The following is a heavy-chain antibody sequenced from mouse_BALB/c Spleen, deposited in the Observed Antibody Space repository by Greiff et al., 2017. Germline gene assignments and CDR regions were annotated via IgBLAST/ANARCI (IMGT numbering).Heavy chain of an antibody. CDR3: TRSYDENYAMDY. CDR2: IDPSDSYT. D-gene: IGHD2-14*01. V-gene: IGHV1S127*01. CDR1: GYTFTSYW. Sequence: QVQLQQSGAELVKPGASVKMSCKASGYTFTSYWMHWVKQRPGQGLEWIGVIDPSDSYTSYNQKFKGKATLTVDTSSSTAYMQLSSLTSEDSAVYYCTRSYDENYAMDYWGQGTSVTVSS. J-gene: IGHJ4*01.